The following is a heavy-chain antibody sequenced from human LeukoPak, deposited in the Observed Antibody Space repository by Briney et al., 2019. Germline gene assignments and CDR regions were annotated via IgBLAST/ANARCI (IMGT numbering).Heavy chain of an antibody. V-gene: IGHV4-59*12. CDR1: GGSISSYY. CDR3: ARDLGSYYFDY. Sequence: SETLSLTCTVSGGSISSYYWSWIRQPPGKGLEWIGSIYYSGSTYYNPSLKSRVTISVDTSKNQFSLKLSSVTAADTAVYYCARDLGSYYFDYWGQGTLVTVSS. D-gene: IGHD1-26*01. J-gene: IGHJ4*02. CDR2: IYYSGST.